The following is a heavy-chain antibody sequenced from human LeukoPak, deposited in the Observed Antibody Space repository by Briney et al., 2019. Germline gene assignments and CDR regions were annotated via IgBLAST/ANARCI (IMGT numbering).Heavy chain of an antibody. CDR1: GYTFTGYY. CDR2: INPNSGGT. J-gene: IGHJ5*02. V-gene: IGHV1-2*02. D-gene: IGHD3-9*01. CDR3: AREWYDILTGSPGFDP. Sequence: ASVKVSCKASGYTFTGYYMHWVRQAPGQGLEWMGWINPNSGGTNYAQKFQGRVTMTRDTSISTAYMELSRLRSDDTVVYYCAREWYDILTGSPGFDPWGQGTLVTVSS.